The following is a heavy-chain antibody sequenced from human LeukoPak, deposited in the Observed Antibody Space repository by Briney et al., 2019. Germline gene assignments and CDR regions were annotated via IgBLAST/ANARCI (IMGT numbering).Heavy chain of an antibody. D-gene: IGHD5-12*01. CDR2: INPNSGGT. CDR1: GYTSTAYY. V-gene: IGHV1-2*02. Sequence: ASVKVSCKASGYTSTAYYMHWVRQAPGQGLEWMGWINPNSGGTNYAQKFQGRVTMTRDTSISTAYMELSRLRSDGTAVYYCARESVDIVATSFDYWGQGTLVTVSS. J-gene: IGHJ4*02. CDR3: ARESVDIVATSFDY.